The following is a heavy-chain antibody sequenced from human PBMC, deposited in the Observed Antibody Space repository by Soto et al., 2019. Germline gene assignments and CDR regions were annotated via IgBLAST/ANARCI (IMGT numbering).Heavy chain of an antibody. D-gene: IGHD3-3*01. CDR2: IYPGDSDT. Sequence: PGESLKISCKGSGYSFTSYWIGWVRQMPGKGLKWMGIIYPGDSDTRYSPSFQGQVTISADKSISTAYLQWSSLKASDTAMYYCARRVRLITIFGVVITPYAFDIWGQGTMVTVSS. CDR1: GYSFTSYW. CDR3: ARRVRLITIFGVVITPYAFDI. V-gene: IGHV5-51*01. J-gene: IGHJ3*02.